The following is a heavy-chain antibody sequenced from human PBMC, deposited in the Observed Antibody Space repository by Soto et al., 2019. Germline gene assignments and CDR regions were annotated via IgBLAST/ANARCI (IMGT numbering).Heavy chain of an antibody. CDR1: GFNFDYYA. V-gene: IGHV3-9*01. D-gene: IGHD6-19*01. J-gene: IGHJ4*02. CDR2: IRWKSDYT. Sequence: EVQLVESGGGLVQPGRSLRLSCVASGFNFDYYAMHWVRQAPGKGLEWVAGIRWKSDYTDYADSVKGRFTISRDDAKNFLFLQMNSLRPEDTALYYCVKDNGRYSSALFEYWGQGTLVTVSS. CDR3: VKDNGRYSSALFEY.